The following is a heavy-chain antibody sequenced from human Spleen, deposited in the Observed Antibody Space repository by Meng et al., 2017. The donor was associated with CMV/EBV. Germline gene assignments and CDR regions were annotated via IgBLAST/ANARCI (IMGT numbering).Heavy chain of an antibody. D-gene: IGHD3-16*01. J-gene: IGHJ4*02. Sequence: QVQLVQSGAEVKKPGASVKVSCKASGYTFTGYYMHWGRQAPGQGLGWMGWINPNSGGTNYAQKFQGRVTMTRDTSISTAYMELSRLRSDDTAVYYCASRESDRIWGDPLSDYWGQGTLVTVSS. V-gene: IGHV1-2*02. CDR3: ASRESDRIWGDPLSDY. CDR1: GYTFTGYY. CDR2: INPNSGGT.